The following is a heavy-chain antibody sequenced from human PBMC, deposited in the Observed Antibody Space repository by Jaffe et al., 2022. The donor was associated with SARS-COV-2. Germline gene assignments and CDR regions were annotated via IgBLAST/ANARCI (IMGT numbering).Heavy chain of an antibody. CDR3: AKISRNAFDI. D-gene: IGHD1-1*01. CDR2: VNQDGSEK. CDR1: GFTFSNYW. Sequence: EVQLVESGGGLVQPGGSLRLSCATSGFTFSNYWMNWVRQAPGKGLEWVANVNQDGSEKYYVGSVKGRFTVSRDNAKNSVYLQMNSLRAEDTAVYYCAKISRNAFDIWGQGTMLTVTS. V-gene: IGHV3-7*03. J-gene: IGHJ3*02.